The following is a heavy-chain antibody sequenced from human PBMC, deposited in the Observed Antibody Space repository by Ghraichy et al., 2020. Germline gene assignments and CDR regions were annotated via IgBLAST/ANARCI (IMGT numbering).Heavy chain of an antibody. CDR3: GSSGTSLFLPRVDY. D-gene: IGHD2-2*01. Sequence: GGSLRLSCAASGFNFRAYCMNWVRQVPGKGLEWVSSISSGSVYISYADSVKGRFTISRDDATTSVYLQMTNLRAEDTAVYYCGSSGTSLFLPRVDYWGQGTLVTVSS. CDR1: GFNFRAYC. CDR2: ISSGSVYI. J-gene: IGHJ4*02. V-gene: IGHV3-21*01.